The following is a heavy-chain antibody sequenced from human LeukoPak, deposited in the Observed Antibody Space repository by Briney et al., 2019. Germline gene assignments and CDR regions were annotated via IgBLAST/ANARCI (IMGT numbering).Heavy chain of an antibody. CDR2: INHSGST. J-gene: IGHJ1*01. CDR1: GGSFSGYY. D-gene: IGHD4-17*01. CDR3: ARPAPPDYGDHFQH. V-gene: IGHV4-34*01. Sequence: KASETLSLTCAVYGGSFSGYYWSWIRQPPGKGLEWIGEINHSGSTNYNPSLKSRVTISVDTSKNQFSLKLSSVTAADTAVYYCARPAPPDYGDHFQHWGQGTLVTVSS.